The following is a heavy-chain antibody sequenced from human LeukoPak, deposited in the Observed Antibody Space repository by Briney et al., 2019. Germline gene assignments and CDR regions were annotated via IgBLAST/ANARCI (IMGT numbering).Heavy chain of an antibody. CDR2: IYYSGST. D-gene: IGHD2-8*02. J-gene: IGHJ6*02. V-gene: IGHV4-59*08. CDR1: GGSISSYY. Sequence: SETLSLTCTVSGGSISSYYWSWIRQPPGKGLEWIGYIYYSGSTNYNPSLKSRVTISVDTSKNQFSLKLSSVTAADTAVYYCARLYWDYYYGMDVWGQGTTVTVSS. CDR3: ARLYWDYYYGMDV.